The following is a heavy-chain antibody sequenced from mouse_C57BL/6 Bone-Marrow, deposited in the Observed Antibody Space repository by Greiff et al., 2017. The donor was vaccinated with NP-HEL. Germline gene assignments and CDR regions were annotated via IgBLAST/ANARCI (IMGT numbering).Heavy chain of an antibody. J-gene: IGHJ2*01. CDR2: IHPSDSDT. V-gene: IGHV1-74*01. Sequence: VQLQQSGAELVKPGASVKVSYKASGYTFTSYWMHWVKQRPGQGLEWIGRIHPSDSDTNYNQKFKGRATLSVDKSSITAYMQLSRLTSEDSAVYYCAGKGYGSSFFAYWGQGTTLTVSS. CDR3: AGKGYGSSFFAY. D-gene: IGHD1-1*01. CDR1: GYTFTSYW.